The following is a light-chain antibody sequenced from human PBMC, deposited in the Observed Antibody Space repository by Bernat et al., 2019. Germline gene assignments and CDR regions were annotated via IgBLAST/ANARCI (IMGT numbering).Light chain of an antibody. CDR1: QSISSW. Sequence: DIQMTQSPSTLSASVGDRVTITCRASQSISSWLAWYQQKPGKAPKLLIYKASSLQSGVPSRFSGSGSGTEFTLTSSGLQPNDFATYYCQHYKNYPWTFGQGTKVEIK. J-gene: IGKJ1*01. V-gene: IGKV1-5*03. CDR2: KAS. CDR3: QHYKNYPWT.